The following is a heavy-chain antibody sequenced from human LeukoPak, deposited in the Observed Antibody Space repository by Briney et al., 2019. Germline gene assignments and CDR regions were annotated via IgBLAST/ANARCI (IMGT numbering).Heavy chain of an antibody. D-gene: IGHD3-10*01. Sequence: SETLSLTCDVYGGSFSGYHCSWIRQPPGNGLEWIGEINHSGSTNYNPSLKSRVTISVDTSKNQFSLKLSSVTAADTAVYYCARDFLSYGSGSYSYYYYYMDVWGKGTTVTISS. V-gene: IGHV4-34*01. CDR1: GGSFSGYH. CDR3: ARDFLSYGSGSYSYYYYYMDV. CDR2: INHSGST. J-gene: IGHJ6*03.